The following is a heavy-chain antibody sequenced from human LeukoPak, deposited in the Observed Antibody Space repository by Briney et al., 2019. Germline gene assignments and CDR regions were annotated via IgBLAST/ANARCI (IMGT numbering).Heavy chain of an antibody. J-gene: IGHJ4*02. CDR1: GFTFSDYH. CDR2: ISVYNGNT. Sequence: GASVRVSCRASGFTFSDYHMHWVRQAPGQGLEWMGWISVYNGNTNYAQNLQGRVTLTTDTSTSTAYMELRSLRSDDTALYYCARTCSSSSCYMVHWGQGTLVTVSS. CDR3: ARTCSSSSCYMVH. V-gene: IGHV1-18*04. D-gene: IGHD2-2*02.